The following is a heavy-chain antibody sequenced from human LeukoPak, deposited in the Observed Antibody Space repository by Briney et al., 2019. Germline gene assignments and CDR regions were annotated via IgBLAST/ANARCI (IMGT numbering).Heavy chain of an antibody. CDR1: GFTSIRYA. CDR2: IISSGSTI. Sequence: GGALLLSCAASGFTSIRYAMRWVRHAPGKGLEGVSYIISSGSTIYYADSVKGRFTISSDNAKNSLYLQMNSLRAEDTAVYYCARGLFIGGQGTLVTVSS. J-gene: IGHJ4*02. V-gene: IGHV3-48*03. D-gene: IGHD2/OR15-2a*01. CDR3: ARGLFI.